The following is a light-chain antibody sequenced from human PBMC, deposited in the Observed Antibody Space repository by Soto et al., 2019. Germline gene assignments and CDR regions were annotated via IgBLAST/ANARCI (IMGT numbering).Light chain of an antibody. CDR2: GAS. CDR3: QQYGSSHSIT. Sequence: EIVLTQSPGTLSLSPGERATLSCRASQSVSSSYLAWYQQKPGQAPRLLIYGASSRATGIPDRFSGSGSGTDFTLTISRLEPEDFAVYYCQQYGSSHSITFDQGTRLEIK. CDR1: QSVSSSY. V-gene: IGKV3-20*01. J-gene: IGKJ5*01.